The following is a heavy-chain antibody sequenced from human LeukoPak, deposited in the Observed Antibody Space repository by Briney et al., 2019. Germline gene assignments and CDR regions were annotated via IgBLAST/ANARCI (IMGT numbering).Heavy chain of an antibody. CDR3: ARDYAMGPAAISWFDP. Sequence: SVKVSCKASGGTFSSYAISWVRQAPGQGLEWMGGIIPIFGTANYAQKFQGRVTITTDESTSTAYMELSSLRSEDAAVYYCARDYAMGPAAISWFDPWGQGTLVTVSS. CDR2: IIPIFGTA. CDR1: GGTFSSYA. D-gene: IGHD2-2*02. J-gene: IGHJ5*02. V-gene: IGHV1-69*05.